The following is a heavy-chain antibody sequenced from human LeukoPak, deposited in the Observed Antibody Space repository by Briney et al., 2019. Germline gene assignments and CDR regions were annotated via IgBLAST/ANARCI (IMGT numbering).Heavy chain of an antibody. Sequence: GGSLRLSCAASGFTFSSYGMHWVRQAPGKGLEWVSAISGSGGSTYYADSVKGRFTISRDNSKNTLYLQMNSLRAEDTAVYYCAKVGWIDNVLLWFGELLNWGQGTLVTVSS. CDR3: AKVGWIDNVLLWFGELLN. J-gene: IGHJ4*02. D-gene: IGHD3-10*01. CDR1: GFTFSSYG. CDR2: ISGSGGST. V-gene: IGHV3-23*01.